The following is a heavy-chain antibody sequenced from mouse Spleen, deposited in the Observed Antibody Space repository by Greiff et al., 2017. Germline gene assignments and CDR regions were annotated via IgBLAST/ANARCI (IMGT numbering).Heavy chain of an antibody. CDR2: ISGGGSYT. J-gene: IGHJ1*01. V-gene: IGHV5-9-2*01. Sequence: EVKLEESGGGLVKPGGSLKLSCAASGFTFSSYGMSWVRQTPEKRLEWVATISGGGSYTYYPDSVKGRFTISRDNAKNNLYLQMSSLRSEDTALYYCARQGTYWYFDVWGAGTTVTVSS. CDR3: ARQGTYWYFDV. D-gene: IGHD3-3*01. CDR1: GFTFSSYG.